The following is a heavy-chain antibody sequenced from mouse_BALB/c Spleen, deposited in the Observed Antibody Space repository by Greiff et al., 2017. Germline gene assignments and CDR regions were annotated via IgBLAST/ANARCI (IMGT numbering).Heavy chain of an antibody. J-gene: IGHJ2*01. CDR2: INPGSGGT. CDR1: GYAFTNYL. V-gene: IGHV1-54*01. CDR3: ARSITTVVAEDYFDY. Sequence: VKLQESGAELVRPGTSVKVSCKASGYAFTNYLIEWVKQRPGQGLEWIGVINPGSGGTNYNEKFKGKATLTADKSSSTAYMQLSSLTSDDSAVYFCARSITTVVAEDYFDYWGQGTTLTVSS. D-gene: IGHD1-1*01.